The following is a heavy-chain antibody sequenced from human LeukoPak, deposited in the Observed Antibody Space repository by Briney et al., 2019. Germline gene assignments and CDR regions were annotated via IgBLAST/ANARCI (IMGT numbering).Heavy chain of an antibody. CDR1: GGTFSSYA. CDR3: ARSKVPGYCSSTSCYTQNWFDP. D-gene: IGHD2-2*02. CDR2: IIPIIGTA. Sequence: SVKVSCKASGGTFSSYAISWVRQAPGQGLEWMGGIIPIIGTANYAQKFQGRVTITADESTSTAYMELSSLRSEDTAVYYCARSKVPGYCSSTSCYTQNWFDPWGQGTLVTVSS. J-gene: IGHJ5*02. V-gene: IGHV1-69*13.